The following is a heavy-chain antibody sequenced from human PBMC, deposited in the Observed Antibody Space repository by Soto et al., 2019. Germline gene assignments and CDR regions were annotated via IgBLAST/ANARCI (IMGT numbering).Heavy chain of an antibody. CDR2: ISSSSSYI. V-gene: IGHV3-21*01. J-gene: IGHJ4*02. Sequence: PGGSLRLSCAASGFTFSSYSMNWVRQAPGKGLEWVSSISSSSSYIYYADSVKGRFTISRDNAKNSLYLQMNSLRAEDTAVYYCARVDVDYYDSSPHWGQGTLVTVSS. CDR1: GFTFSSYS. D-gene: IGHD3-22*01. CDR3: ARVDVDYYDSSPH.